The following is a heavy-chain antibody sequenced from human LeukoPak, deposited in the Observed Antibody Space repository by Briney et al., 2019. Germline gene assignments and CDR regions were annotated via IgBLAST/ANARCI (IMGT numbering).Heavy chain of an antibody. CDR3: AKDGYPVDTAMVSYDY. Sequence: GGSLRLSCAASGFTFSSSGMHWVRQAPGKGLEWVAVISYDGSNKYYADSVKGRFTFSRDNSKNTLYLQMNSLRAEDTAVYYCAKDGYPVDTAMVSYDYWGQGTLATVSS. V-gene: IGHV3-30*18. J-gene: IGHJ4*02. D-gene: IGHD5-18*01. CDR2: ISYDGSNK. CDR1: GFTFSSSG.